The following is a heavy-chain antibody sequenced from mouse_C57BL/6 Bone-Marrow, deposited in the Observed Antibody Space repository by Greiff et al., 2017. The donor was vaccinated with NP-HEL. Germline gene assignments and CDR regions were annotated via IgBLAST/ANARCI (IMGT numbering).Heavy chain of an antibody. V-gene: IGHV14-4*01. CDR3: TASVSTVVAGFDY. Sequence: EVQVVESGAELVRPGASVKLSCTASGFNIKDAYMHWVKQRPEQGLAWIGWIDPVNGDTESASKFQGKATITADTSSNPSSLQLSSLTSEDTSVYYWTASVSTVVAGFDYWGQGTTLTVSS. D-gene: IGHD1-1*01. CDR2: IDPVNGDT. J-gene: IGHJ2*01. CDR1: GFNIKDAY.